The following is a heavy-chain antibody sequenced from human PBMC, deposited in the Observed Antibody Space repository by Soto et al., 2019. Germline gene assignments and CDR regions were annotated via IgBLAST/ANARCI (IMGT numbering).Heavy chain of an antibody. D-gene: IGHD5-18*01. V-gene: IGHV4-31*03. Sequence: QVPLQESGPGLVNPSQTLSLTCTVSGGSVISGGYYWTWIRQHPGKGLEWIGYIHYSGNTYYNPSLQVRVAIALDTSKPHCSQKLSSVTAPDTAVYSCARDRYRYGFVDYWGQGTLVTVSS. J-gene: IGHJ4*02. CDR2: IHYSGNT. CDR1: GGSVISGGYY. CDR3: ARDRYRYGFVDY.